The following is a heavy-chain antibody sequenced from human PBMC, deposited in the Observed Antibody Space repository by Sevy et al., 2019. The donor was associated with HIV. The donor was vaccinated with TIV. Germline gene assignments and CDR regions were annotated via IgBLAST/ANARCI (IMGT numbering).Heavy chain of an antibody. Sequence: GGSLRLSCAASGFTFSSYGMHWVRQAPGKGLEWMAVISYDGSNKYYADSVKGRFTISRDNSKNTLYLQMNSLRAEDTAVYYCAKGEFDYWGQGTLVTVSS. CDR3: AKGEFDY. D-gene: IGHD1-26*01. J-gene: IGHJ4*02. CDR2: ISYDGSNK. V-gene: IGHV3-30*18. CDR1: GFTFSSYG.